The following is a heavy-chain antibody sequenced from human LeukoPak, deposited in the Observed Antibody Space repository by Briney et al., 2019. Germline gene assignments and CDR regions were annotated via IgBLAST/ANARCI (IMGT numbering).Heavy chain of an antibody. CDR3: ARDGPSNNYDFWSGHFDY. D-gene: IGHD3-3*01. CDR2: IFPIFGTA. CDR1: GGTFSSYA. V-gene: IGHV1-69*05. Sequence: ASVKVSCKASGGTFSSYAISWVRQAPGQGLEWMGGIFPIFGTANYAQKFQGRVTITTDESTSTAYMELSSLRSEDTAVYYCARDGPSNNYDFWSGHFDYWGQGTLVTVSS. J-gene: IGHJ4*02.